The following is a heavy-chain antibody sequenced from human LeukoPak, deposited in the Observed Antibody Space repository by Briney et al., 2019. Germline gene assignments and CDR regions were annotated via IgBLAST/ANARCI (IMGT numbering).Heavy chain of an antibody. CDR2: INYSGST. CDR1: GGSISSSSYY. D-gene: IGHD3-10*01. Sequence: SETLSLTCTVSGGSISSSSYYWGWTRQPPGKGLEWIGSINYSGSTYYNPSLRSRVTISVDTSKNQFSLKLSSVTAADTAVYYCARAHYDYASGSFAFDIWCQGTVVTVSS. V-gene: IGHV4-39*01. CDR3: ARAHYDYASGSFAFDI. J-gene: IGHJ3*02.